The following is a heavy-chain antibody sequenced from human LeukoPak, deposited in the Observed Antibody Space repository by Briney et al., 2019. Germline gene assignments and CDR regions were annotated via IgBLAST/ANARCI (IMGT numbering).Heavy chain of an antibody. CDR1: GGTFSSYA. Sequence: SVKVSCKASGGTFSSYAISWVRQAPGQGLEWMGGIIPIFGTANYAQKFQGRVTITADESTSTAYMELSSLRSEDTAVYYCARAQSRGFWSGYPPFDYWGQGTLVTVSS. J-gene: IGHJ4*02. CDR2: IIPIFGTA. V-gene: IGHV1-69*13. CDR3: ARAQSRGFWSGYPPFDY. D-gene: IGHD3-3*01.